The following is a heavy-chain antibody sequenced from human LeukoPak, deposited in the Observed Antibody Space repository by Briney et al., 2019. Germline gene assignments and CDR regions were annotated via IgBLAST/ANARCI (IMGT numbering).Heavy chain of an antibody. CDR2: IYPGDSDT. CDR1: GYSFTSYW. V-gene: IGHV5-51*01. J-gene: IGHJ4*02. Sequence: GESLKISCKGSGYSFTSYWIGWVRQMPGKGLEWMGIIYPGDSDTRYSPSFQGQVTISADKSISTAYLQWSSLKASDTAMYYCARLRFGEFGRGYFDYWGQGTLVTVSS. D-gene: IGHD3-10*01. CDR3: ARLRFGEFGRGYFDY.